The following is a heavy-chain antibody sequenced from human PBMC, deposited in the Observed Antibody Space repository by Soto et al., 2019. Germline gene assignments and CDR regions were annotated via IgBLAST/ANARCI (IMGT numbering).Heavy chain of an antibody. CDR3: ARGGRRSGSYADAFDI. CDR1: GFTFSTYW. D-gene: IGHD1-26*01. V-gene: IGHV3-7*03. J-gene: IGHJ3*02. CDR2: IKQDGSEK. Sequence: EVQLVESGGGLVQPGGSLRLSCAASGFTFSTYWMSWVRQTPGKGLEWAANIKQDGSEKYYVDSVKGRFTISRDNAKNSLYLQMNSLRAEDTAVYYCARGGRRSGSYADAFDIWGQGTMVTVSS.